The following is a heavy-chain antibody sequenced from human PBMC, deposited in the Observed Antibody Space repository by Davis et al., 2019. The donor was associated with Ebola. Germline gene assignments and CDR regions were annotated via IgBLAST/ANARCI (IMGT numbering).Heavy chain of an antibody. Sequence: GSLRLSCTASGGSISSYYWSWIRQPPGKGLEWIGYIYYSGSTNYNPSLKSRVTISVDTSKNQFSLKLSSVTAADTAVYYCAAYLGWFDPWGQGTLVTVSS. CDR2: IYYSGST. V-gene: IGHV4-59*08. CDR1: GGSISSYY. CDR3: AAYLGWFDP. J-gene: IGHJ5*02. D-gene: IGHD3-16*01.